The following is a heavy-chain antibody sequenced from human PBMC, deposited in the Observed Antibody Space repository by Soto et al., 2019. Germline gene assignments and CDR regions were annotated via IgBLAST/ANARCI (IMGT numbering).Heavy chain of an antibody. D-gene: IGHD2-15*01. CDR3: ARGIATGQLDP. CDR1: GYTSTSYA. CDR2: INAGNGNT. V-gene: IGHV1-3*01. J-gene: IGHJ5*02. Sequence: GASVKVSCKASGYTSTSYAMHWVRQAPGQRLEWMGWINAGNGNTKYSQKFQGRVTITRDTSASTAYMDLSSLRSEDTAVYYCARGIATGQLDPWGQGTLVTVSS.